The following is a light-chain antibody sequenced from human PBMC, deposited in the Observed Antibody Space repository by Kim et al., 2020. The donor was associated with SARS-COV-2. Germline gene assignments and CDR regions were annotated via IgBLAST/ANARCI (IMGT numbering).Light chain of an antibody. Sequence: RATINCKSSQSVLSSSNNKNYLAWYQPKPGQPPKLLIYWASTRESGVPDRFSGSGSGTDFTLTISSLQAEDVAVYYCQQYYSTPQTFGQGTKLEI. J-gene: IGKJ2*01. CDR3: QQYYSTPQT. V-gene: IGKV4-1*01. CDR1: QSVLSSSNNKNY. CDR2: WAS.